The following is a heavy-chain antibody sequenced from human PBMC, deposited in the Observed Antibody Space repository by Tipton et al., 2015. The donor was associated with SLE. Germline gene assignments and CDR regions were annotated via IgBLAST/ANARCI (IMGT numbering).Heavy chain of an antibody. CDR3: ARQRAMTDSNGLFDP. V-gene: IGHV4-4*07. CDR2: IYTSGST. Sequence: TLSLTCTVSGGSISSYYWSWIRQPAGKGLEWIGRIYTSGSTNYNPSLKSRVTMSVDTSKNQFSLKLSSVTAADTAVYYCARQRAMTDSNGLFDPWGQGTLVTVSS. J-gene: IGHJ5*02. CDR1: GGSISSYY. D-gene: IGHD2-8*01.